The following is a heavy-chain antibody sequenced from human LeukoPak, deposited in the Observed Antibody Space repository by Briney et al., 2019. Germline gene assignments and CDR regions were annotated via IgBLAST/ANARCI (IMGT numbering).Heavy chain of an antibody. V-gene: IGHV4-61*02. CDR2: IYTSGST. D-gene: IGHD2-2*01. J-gene: IGHJ3*02. Sequence: SETLSLTCTVSGGSISSGSYYWSWIRQPAGKGLEWIGRIYTSGSTNYNPSLKSRVTISVDTSKNQFSLKLSSVTAADTAVYYCARGVVPAAPRAFDIWGQGTMVTVSS. CDR3: ARGVVPAAPRAFDI. CDR1: GGSISSGSYY.